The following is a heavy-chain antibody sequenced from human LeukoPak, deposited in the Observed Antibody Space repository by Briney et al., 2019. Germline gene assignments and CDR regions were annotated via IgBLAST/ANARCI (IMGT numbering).Heavy chain of an antibody. J-gene: IGHJ4*02. Sequence: ASVKVSCKASGFTFTSSAMQWVRQARGQRLEWIGWIVVGSGNTNYAQKFQERVTITRDMSTSTAYMELSSLRSEDTAVYYCAAERVDSSGYYSIDYWGQGTLVTVSS. V-gene: IGHV1-58*02. CDR2: IVVGSGNT. CDR3: AAERVDSSGYYSIDY. D-gene: IGHD3-22*01. CDR1: GFTFTSSA.